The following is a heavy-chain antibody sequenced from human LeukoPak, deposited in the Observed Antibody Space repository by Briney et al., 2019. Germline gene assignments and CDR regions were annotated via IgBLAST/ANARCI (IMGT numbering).Heavy chain of an antibody. V-gene: IGHV4-4*02. CDR3: AKGIVGAAVFDH. D-gene: IGHD1-26*01. Sequence: SGTLSLTCAVSGGSISSSYWCRRVRQPPGKGLDRIGEIYHSGMTNYNPTLKSRVTISVDKSKTQFALKLSAVTAADTAIYYYAKGIVGAAVFDHWGQGTLVTVSS. CDR2: IYHSGMT. J-gene: IGHJ4*02. CDR1: GGSISSSYW.